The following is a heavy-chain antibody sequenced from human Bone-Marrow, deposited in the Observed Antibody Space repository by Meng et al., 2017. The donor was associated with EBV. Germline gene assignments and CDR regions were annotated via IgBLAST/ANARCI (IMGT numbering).Heavy chain of an antibody. D-gene: IGHD3-10*01. J-gene: IGHJ4*02. CDR1: GGPFKTDA. Sequence: QVEVVRAGAGGKKPGSSVKGACNTSGGPFKTDAISWVRQAPGQGLEWMGGLIPMFGAPNYAQKFQGRITITADESTSTHYMELSSLRSEDTAVYYCASESGRGYTPDYWGQGTRVTVYS. CDR2: LIPMFGAP. V-gene: IGHV1-69*12. CDR3: ASESGRGYTPDY.